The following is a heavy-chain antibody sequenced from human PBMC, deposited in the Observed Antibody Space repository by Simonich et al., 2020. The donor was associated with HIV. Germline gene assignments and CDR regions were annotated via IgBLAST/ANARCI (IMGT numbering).Heavy chain of an antibody. J-gene: IGHJ3*02. CDR1: GFSLSTSGMR. CDR3: ARTPIIRGIIVAFDI. V-gene: IGHV2-70*04. Sequence: QVTLKESGPALVKPPQTLTLTCTFSGFSLSTSGMRVSWIRQPPGKALEWLARIDWDDDKFYSTSLKTRLTISKDPSKNQVVLTMTNMDPVDTATYYCARTPIIRGIIVAFDIWGQGTMVTVSS. D-gene: IGHD3-10*01. CDR2: IDWDDDK.